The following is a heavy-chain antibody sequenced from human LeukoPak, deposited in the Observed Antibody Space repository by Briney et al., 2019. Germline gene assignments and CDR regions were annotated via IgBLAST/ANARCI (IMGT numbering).Heavy chain of an antibody. V-gene: IGHV3-23*01. CDR1: QFNFDKFG. CDR3: AKGTVTVPAVVDY. Sequence: GGSLRLSCTTSQFNFDKFGMTWVRQAPGKGLEWVSSISSNGPQYAESVQGRFAISRDKSKNTLYLQMNSLRAEDTAVYYCAKGTVTVPAVVDYWGQGTLVTVSS. J-gene: IGHJ4*02. CDR2: ISSNGP. D-gene: IGHD2-2*01.